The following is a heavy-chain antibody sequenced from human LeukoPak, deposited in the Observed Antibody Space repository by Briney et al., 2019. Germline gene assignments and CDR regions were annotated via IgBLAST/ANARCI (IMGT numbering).Heavy chain of an antibody. CDR3: AREAGVGAVPDY. V-gene: IGHV3-53*01. D-gene: IGHD1-26*01. CDR1: GFTVSSNY. CDR2: IYSGGST. J-gene: IGHJ4*02. Sequence: PGGSLRLSCAASGFTVSSNYMSWVRQAPGKGLEWVSVIYSGGSTYYADSVKGRFAISRDNAKNSLYLQMNSLRAEDTAVYYCAREAGVGAVPDYWGQGTLVTVSS.